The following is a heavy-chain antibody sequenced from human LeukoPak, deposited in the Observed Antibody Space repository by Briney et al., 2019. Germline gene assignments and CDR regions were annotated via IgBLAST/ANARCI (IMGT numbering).Heavy chain of an antibody. CDR2: FDPEDGET. CDR3: ATSFSAYYYDSSGYRPYFDS. D-gene: IGHD3-22*01. Sequence: ASVKVSCTLSGYTLTELSMHWVRQAPGKGLEWMGGFDPEDGETIYAQKFQGRVTMTEDTSTDTAYMDLSSLRSEDTAVYYCATSFSAYYYDSSGYRPYFDSWGQGTLVTVSS. V-gene: IGHV1-24*01. J-gene: IGHJ4*02. CDR1: GYTLTELS.